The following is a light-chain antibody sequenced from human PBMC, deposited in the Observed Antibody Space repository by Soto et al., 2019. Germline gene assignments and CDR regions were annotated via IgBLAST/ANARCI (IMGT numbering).Light chain of an antibody. CDR3: LQYNTFSAT. CDR1: QNIVNW. V-gene: IGKV1-5*01. CDR2: GAS. Sequence: DIQMTQSPSTLSPSVGDRVTITCRASQNIVNWLAWYQQKPGKAPKILIYGASTLESGVPSRFRGSGSGTEFTLTITNLQPDDFATYDCLQYNTFSATFGQGTRLEIK. J-gene: IGKJ5*01.